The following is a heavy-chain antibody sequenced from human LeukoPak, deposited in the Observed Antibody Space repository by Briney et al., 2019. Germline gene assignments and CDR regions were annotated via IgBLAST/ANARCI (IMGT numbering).Heavy chain of an antibody. Sequence: ASVKVSCRASGYTFTDYYMHWVRQAPGQGLEWMGRINPNSGHTRYAEKFQGRVTMTRDTSISTAYMDLSSLRSDDTSVYYCARDLRFLDPSGDYVLWHFDLWGRGTLVTVSS. CDR2: INPNSGHT. J-gene: IGHJ2*01. V-gene: IGHV1-2*06. D-gene: IGHD4-17*01. CDR3: ARDLRFLDPSGDYVLWHFDL. CDR1: GYTFTDYY.